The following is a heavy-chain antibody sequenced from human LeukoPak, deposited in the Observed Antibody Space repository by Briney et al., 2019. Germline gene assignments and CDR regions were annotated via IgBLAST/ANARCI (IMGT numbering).Heavy chain of an antibody. D-gene: IGHD4-17*01. Sequence: ASVTVSCKAYRYTFTGYYMHWVRQAPGQGLEWMGWINPNSGGTNYAQKFQGRVTMTRDTSISTAYMELSRLRSDDTAVYYCARERAVGYLRGYYFDYWGQGTLVTVSS. CDR2: INPNSGGT. CDR1: RYTFTGYY. J-gene: IGHJ4*02. CDR3: ARERAVGYLRGYYFDY. V-gene: IGHV1-2*02.